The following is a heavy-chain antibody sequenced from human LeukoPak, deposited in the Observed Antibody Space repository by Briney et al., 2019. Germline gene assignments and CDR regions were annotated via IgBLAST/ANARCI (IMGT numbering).Heavy chain of an antibody. D-gene: IGHD1-26*01. CDR2: ISSSTSVI. V-gene: IGHV3-48*01. CDR3: AKVLYSGSYFFDY. CDR1: GFIFSNYA. J-gene: IGHJ4*02. Sequence: GGSLRLSCAASGFIFSNYAMSWVRQAPGKGLEWISSISSSTSVIYYADSVKGRFTISRDNARNLVFLQMNSLRAEDTAVYYCAKVLYSGSYFFDYWGQGTLVTVSS.